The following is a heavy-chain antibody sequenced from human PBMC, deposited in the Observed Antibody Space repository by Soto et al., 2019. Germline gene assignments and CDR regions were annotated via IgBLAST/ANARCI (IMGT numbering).Heavy chain of an antibody. CDR2: INPSGGST. Sequence: QVQLVQSGAEVKKPGASVKVSCKASGYTFTSSYMQWVRQAPGQGLEWMGIINPSGGSTSYAQKFQGRVTMTRDTSTSTVYMELSSLRSEDTAVYYCASRGSIAVRPHYSYYYGMDVWGQGTTVTVSS. CDR1: GYTFTSSY. J-gene: IGHJ6*02. V-gene: IGHV1-46*01. D-gene: IGHD6-6*01. CDR3: ASRGSIAVRPHYSYYYGMDV.